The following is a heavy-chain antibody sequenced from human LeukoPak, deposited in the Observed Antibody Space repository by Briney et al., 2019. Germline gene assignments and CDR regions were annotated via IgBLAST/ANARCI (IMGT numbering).Heavy chain of an antibody. CDR3: ARGFGDWGLSWFDP. J-gene: IGHJ5*02. Sequence: SETLSLTCTVSGGSVSSGSYYWSWIRQPPGKGLEWIGYIYYSGSAKYNPSLKSRVTISVDTSKNQFSLKLTSVTAADTAVYYCARGFGDWGLSWFDPWGQGTLVTASS. D-gene: IGHD3-10*01. CDR1: GGSVSSGSYY. CDR2: IYYSGSA. V-gene: IGHV4-61*01.